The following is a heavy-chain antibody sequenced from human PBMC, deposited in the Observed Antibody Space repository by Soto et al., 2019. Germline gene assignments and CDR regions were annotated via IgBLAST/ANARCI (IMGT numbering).Heavy chain of an antibody. CDR3: ARDKRSYSSAYDAFDI. J-gene: IGHJ3*02. CDR2: IQSGGTT. V-gene: IGHV3-66*01. CDR1: GFTVSSKY. D-gene: IGHD1-26*01. Sequence: PGGSLRLSCAASGFTVSSKYMTWVRQAPGKGLEWVSLIQSGGTTYYADSVKGRFTISRDTSKNTLYLQMNSLRAEDTAVYYCARDKRSYSSAYDAFDIWGQGTMVTVSS.